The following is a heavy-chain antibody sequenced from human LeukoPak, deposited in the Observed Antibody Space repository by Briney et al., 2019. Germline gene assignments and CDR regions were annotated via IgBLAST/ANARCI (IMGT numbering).Heavy chain of an antibody. V-gene: IGHV2-70*11. Sequence: ESGPTLVNPTQTLTLTCSFSGFSLSTSGMCASWIRQPPGKALEWLARIDWDDDKYYSTSLKTRLTISKGTSKNQVVLTMTNMDPVDTATYYCARIYRYCSTTSCYVPDYWGQGTLVTVSS. J-gene: IGHJ4*02. D-gene: IGHD2-2*01. CDR3: ARIYRYCSTTSCYVPDY. CDR1: GFSLSTSGMC. CDR2: IDWDDDK.